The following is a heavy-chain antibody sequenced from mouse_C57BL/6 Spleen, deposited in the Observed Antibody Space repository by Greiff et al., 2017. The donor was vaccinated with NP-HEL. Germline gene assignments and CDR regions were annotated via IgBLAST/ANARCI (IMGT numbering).Heavy chain of an antibody. CDR3: TVMVRGVFAY. CDR1: GFTFSNYW. V-gene: IGHV6-3*01. D-gene: IGHD2-2*01. CDR2: IRLKSDNYAT. J-gene: IGHJ3*01. Sequence: EVQVVESGGGLVQPGGSMKLSCVASGFTFSNYWMNWVRQSPEKGLEWVAQIRLKSDNYATHYAESVKGRFTISRDDSKSSVYLQMNNLRAEDTGIYYCTVMVRGVFAYWGQGTLVTVSA.